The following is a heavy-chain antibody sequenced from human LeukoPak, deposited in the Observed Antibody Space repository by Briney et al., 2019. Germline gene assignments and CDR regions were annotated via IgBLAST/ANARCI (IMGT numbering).Heavy chain of an antibody. Sequence: SETLSLACTVSGGSISSGGYYWSWIRQPPGKGLEWIGYIYHSGSTYYNPSLKSRVTISVDRSKNQFSLKLSSVTAADTAVYYCARRSEYYYDSSGPTGFDYWGQGTLVTVSS. CDR1: GGSISSGGYY. D-gene: IGHD3-22*01. V-gene: IGHV4-30-2*01. CDR2: IYHSGST. CDR3: ARRSEYYYDSSGPTGFDY. J-gene: IGHJ4*02.